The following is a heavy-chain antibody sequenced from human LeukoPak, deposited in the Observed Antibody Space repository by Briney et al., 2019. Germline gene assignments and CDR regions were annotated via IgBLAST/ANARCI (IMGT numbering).Heavy chain of an antibody. J-gene: IGHJ6*03. CDR3: ARERRYDFWRGTYQHYYYMDV. V-gene: IGHV3-48*04. Sequence: GGSLRLSCSASGFTFRIYTMNWVRQAPGGGLEWVSYISGNGGTRYYADSMKGRNTISRDNEKNLLYLQMDSLRVEDTAVYYCARERRYDFWRGTYQHYYYMDVWGKGTTVTVTS. CDR1: GFTFRIYT. CDR2: ISGNGGTR. D-gene: IGHD3-3*01.